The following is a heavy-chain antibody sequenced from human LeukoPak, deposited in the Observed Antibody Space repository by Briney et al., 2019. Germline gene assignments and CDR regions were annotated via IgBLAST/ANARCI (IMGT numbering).Heavy chain of an antibody. CDR1: GGSLSGHY. D-gene: IGHD2-2*01. CDR3: ARFSWGCSTASCYLTI. CDR2: IYYTGST. J-gene: IGHJ1*01. V-gene: IGHV4-59*11. Sequence: PSETLSLTRTVGGGSLSGHYWGWIRQPPRQGLELVGHIYYTGSTFYNPSLNNRVTITFDTSINQSSLRLTSVIAADTAVYYCARFSWGCSTASCYLTIWGQGTLVTVSS.